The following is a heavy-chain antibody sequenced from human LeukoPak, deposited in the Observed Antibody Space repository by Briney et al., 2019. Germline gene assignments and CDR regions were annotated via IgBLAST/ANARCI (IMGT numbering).Heavy chain of an antibody. J-gene: IGHJ3*02. Sequence: PGRSLRLSCAASGFTFDDYAMHWVRHAPGKGLEWVSGISWNSGSIGYADSVKGRFTISRDNAKNSLYLQMNSLRAEDTALYYCAKDKIAVAKGGAFDIWGQGTMVTVSS. D-gene: IGHD6-19*01. CDR2: ISWNSGSI. V-gene: IGHV3-9*01. CDR1: GFTFDDYA. CDR3: AKDKIAVAKGGAFDI.